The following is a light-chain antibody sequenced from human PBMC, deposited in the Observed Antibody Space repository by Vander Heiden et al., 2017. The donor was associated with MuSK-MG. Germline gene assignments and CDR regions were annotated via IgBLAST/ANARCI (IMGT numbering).Light chain of an antibody. CDR2: AAS. Sequence: DIQMTQSPSSLSASVGDRVTITCRASQSISSFLSWYQQKPGRAPRLLIYAASNLESGVPSRFSGSGSGTDFTLTISSLQPEDFATYYCQQSDSIPYTFGQGTKLDIK. V-gene: IGKV1-39*01. CDR3: QQSDSIPYT. J-gene: IGKJ2*01. CDR1: QSISSF.